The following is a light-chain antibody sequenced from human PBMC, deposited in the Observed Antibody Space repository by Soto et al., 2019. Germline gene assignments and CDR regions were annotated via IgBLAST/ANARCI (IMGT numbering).Light chain of an antibody. CDR2: GAY. V-gene: IGKV3-15*01. CDR3: QHYNDLPLT. Sequence: EKVMTQSPATLSVSPGERDTLSCRASQSVVSNLAWYQQKPGQAPRLLISGAYTRATGIPDRFIGSGSGTEFTLTITSLQSEDFTVYYCQHYNDLPLTFGQGTKVEIK. CDR1: QSVVSN. J-gene: IGKJ1*01.